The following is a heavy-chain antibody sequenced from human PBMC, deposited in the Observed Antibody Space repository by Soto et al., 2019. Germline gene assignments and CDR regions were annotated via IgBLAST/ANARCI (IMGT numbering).Heavy chain of an antibody. CDR3: ARHPGYCSGGSCYLFGWFDP. V-gene: IGHV4-39*01. Sequence: SETLSLTCTVSGGSISSSSYYWGWIRQPPGKGLEWIGSIYYSGSTYYNQSLKSRVTISVDTSKNQFSLKLSSVTAADTAVYYCARHPGYCSGGSCYLFGWFDPWGQGTLVTVSS. J-gene: IGHJ5*02. D-gene: IGHD2-15*01. CDR1: GGSISSSSYY. CDR2: IYYSGST.